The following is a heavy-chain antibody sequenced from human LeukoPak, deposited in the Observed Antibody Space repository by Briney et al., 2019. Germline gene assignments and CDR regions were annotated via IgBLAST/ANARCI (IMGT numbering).Heavy chain of an antibody. D-gene: IGHD2-15*01. V-gene: IGHV4-34*01. J-gene: IGHJ6*02. CDR1: GGSFSGYY. CDR2: INHSGST. Sequence: KPSETLSLTCAVYGGSFSGYYWSWIRQPPGKGLEWIGEINHSGSTNYNPSLKSRVTISVDTSKNQFSLKLSSVTAADTAVYYCARVKRGYCSGGSCYSLYYYYYGMDVWGQGTTVTVSS. CDR3: ARVKRGYCSGGSCYSLYYYYYGMDV.